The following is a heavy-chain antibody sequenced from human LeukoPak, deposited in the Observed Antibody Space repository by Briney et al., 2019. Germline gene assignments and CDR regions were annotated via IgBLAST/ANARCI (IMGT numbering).Heavy chain of an antibody. J-gene: IGHJ4*02. D-gene: IGHD3-22*01. CDR2: IRYDGSHK. CDR1: GFTLSSYN. V-gene: IGHV3-30*02. CDR3: AKEEMYYYDLTSGGANFGLDY. Sequence: GGSLRLSCAASGFTLSSYNMNWVRQAPGKGLEWVIFIRYDGSHKYYADSVKGRFTISRDNSKNALYLQMNSLRSEDTAVYYCAKEEMYYYDLTSGGANFGLDYWGQGTLVTVSS.